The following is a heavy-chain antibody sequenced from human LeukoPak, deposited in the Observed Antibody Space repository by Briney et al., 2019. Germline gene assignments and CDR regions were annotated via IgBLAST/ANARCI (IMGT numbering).Heavy chain of an antibody. Sequence: PGGSLRLSCAASGFTFNTYSMHWVRQAPGKGLEWVAVISYDGSNKYYADSVKGRFTISRDNSKNTLYLQMNSLRAEDTAVYYCARDLGYSSGWSLNYWGQGTLVTVSS. CDR1: GFTFNTYS. CDR2: ISYDGSNK. V-gene: IGHV3-30-3*01. D-gene: IGHD6-19*01. CDR3: ARDLGYSSGWSLNY. J-gene: IGHJ4*02.